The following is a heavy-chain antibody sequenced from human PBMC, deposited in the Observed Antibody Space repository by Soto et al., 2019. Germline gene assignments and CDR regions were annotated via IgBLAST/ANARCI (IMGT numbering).Heavy chain of an antibody. CDR3: AREREEQWLVNDAFDI. V-gene: IGHV6-1*01. Sequence: PSQTLSLTCAISGDSVSSNSAAWNWIRQPPSRGLEWLGRTYYRSKWYNDYAVSVKSRITFNPDTSKNQFSLQLNSVTPEDTAVYYCAREREEQWLVNDAFDIWGQGTMVTVSS. J-gene: IGHJ3*02. CDR2: TYYRSKWYN. D-gene: IGHD6-19*01. CDR1: GDSVSSNSAA.